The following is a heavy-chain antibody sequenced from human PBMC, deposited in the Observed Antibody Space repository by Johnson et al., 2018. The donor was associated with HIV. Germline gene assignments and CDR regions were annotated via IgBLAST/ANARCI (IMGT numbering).Heavy chain of an antibody. D-gene: IGHD3-22*01. J-gene: IGHJ3*01. CDR2: IKSKTDAGTT. V-gene: IGHV3-15*01. Sequence: MQLVESGGGLVKPGGSLRLSCAASGFTFSNAWMSWVRQAPGKGLEWVGRIKSKTDAGTTDYAAPVKGRFTISRDDSKNTLYLQINSLQTEDTGVYYCTTIHYDSSSPWAFDFWGQGTMVIVSS. CDR1: GFTFSNAW. CDR3: TTIHYDSSSPWAFDF.